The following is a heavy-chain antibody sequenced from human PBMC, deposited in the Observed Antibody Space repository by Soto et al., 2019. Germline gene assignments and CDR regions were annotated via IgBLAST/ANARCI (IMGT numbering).Heavy chain of an antibody. J-gene: IGHJ5*01. V-gene: IGHV3-23*01. CDR1: GFIFSNYA. D-gene: IGHD6-19*01. CDR2: IGGTGGDT. CDR3: AKDAVAYNGEWDWFDS. Sequence: DVQLLESGGGLVQPGGSLRLSCAASGFIFSNYAMTWVRQAPGKGLESVSAIGGTGGDTYYSNSVKGRFTISRDNSKNTLYLQMNSLIADDTAVYYCAKDAVAYNGEWDWFDSWGQGTLVTVSS.